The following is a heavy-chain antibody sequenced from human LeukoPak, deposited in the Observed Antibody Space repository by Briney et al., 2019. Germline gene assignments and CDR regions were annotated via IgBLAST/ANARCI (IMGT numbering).Heavy chain of an antibody. D-gene: IGHD3-10*01. Sequence: GASVKVSCKASGGTFSSYAISWVRQAPGQGLEWMGGIIPIFGTANYTQKFQGRVTITADESTSTAYMELSSLRSEDTAVYYCASGSGINLAPFDYWGQGTLVTVSS. J-gene: IGHJ4*02. V-gene: IGHV1-69*13. CDR1: GGTFSSYA. CDR2: IIPIFGTA. CDR3: ASGSGINLAPFDY.